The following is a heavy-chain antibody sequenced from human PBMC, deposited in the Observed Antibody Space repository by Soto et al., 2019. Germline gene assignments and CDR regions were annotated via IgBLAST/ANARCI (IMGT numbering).Heavy chain of an antibody. CDR3: ARTTAVPNTLRSRYYFDY. J-gene: IGHJ4*02. CDR2: IYYSGTT. CDR1: GASVSDKTFY. V-gene: IGHV4-61*01. Sequence: QVQLQESGPGLLKPSETLSLTCSVSGASVSDKTFYWSWLRQSPGKGLEWIGYIYYSGTTNYNPSLKGRFTLSVDTSKNQFSLRLNSVTAADTALYYCARTTAVPNTLRSRYYFDYWGQGMLVTVSS. D-gene: IGHD4-17*01.